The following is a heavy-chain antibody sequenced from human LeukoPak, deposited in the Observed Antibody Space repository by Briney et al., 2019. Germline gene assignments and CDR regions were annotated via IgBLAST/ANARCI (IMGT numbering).Heavy chain of an antibody. CDR3: ARVHIVVAGAFDI. CDR1: GYTFTSYD. CDR2: MNPNSGNT. J-gene: IGHJ3*02. Sequence: ASVKVSCKASGYTFTSYDINWVRQATEQGLEWMGWMNPNSGNTGYAQKFQGRVTMTRNTSINTAYMELSSLRSEDTAVYYCARVHIVVAGAFDIWGQGTMVTVSS. V-gene: IGHV1-8*01. D-gene: IGHD2-15*01.